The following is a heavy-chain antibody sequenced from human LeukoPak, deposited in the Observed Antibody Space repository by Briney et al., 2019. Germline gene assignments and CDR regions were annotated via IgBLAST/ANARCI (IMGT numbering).Heavy chain of an antibody. J-gene: IGHJ6*02. CDR1: GFAFSTYA. Sequence: PGGSLRLSCAASGFAFSTYAMGWVRQAPGKGLEWVSYISSSSSTIYYADSVKGRFTISRDNSKNTLYLQMESLRAEDTAVHYCAKDPKAMAGNNYYGMDAWGQGTTVTVSS. CDR2: ISSSSSTI. V-gene: IGHV3-48*01. D-gene: IGHD6-19*01. CDR3: AKDPKAMAGNNYYGMDA.